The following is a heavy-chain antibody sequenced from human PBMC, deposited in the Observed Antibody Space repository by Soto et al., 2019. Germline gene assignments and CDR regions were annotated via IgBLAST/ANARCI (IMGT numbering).Heavy chain of an antibody. J-gene: IGHJ4*02. CDR1: GASVSDKTFY. CDR3: ARTTAVPNTLRSRYYFDY. D-gene: IGHD4-17*01. CDR2: IYYSGTT. Sequence: PSETLSLTCSVSGASVSDKTFYWIWLRQSPGKGLKWSGYIYYSGTTNYNPSHKGRFTISVDASKNQFSLRLNSVTAADTALYYCARTTAVPNTLRSRYYFDYWGQGMLVTVSS. V-gene: IGHV4-61*01.